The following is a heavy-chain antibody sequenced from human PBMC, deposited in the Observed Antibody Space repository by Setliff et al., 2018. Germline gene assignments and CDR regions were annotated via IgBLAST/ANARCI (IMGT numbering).Heavy chain of an antibody. J-gene: IGHJ4*02. CDR1: GGSMTDFF. CDR2: IDWDDTK. Sequence: TLSLTCSVAGGSMTDFFWHWFRRPPGKGLEWIARIDWDDTKFYSTSLKTRLTISKDTSKNQVVLTMTNMDPVDTATYYCARTDPAMIRFDYWGQGILVTVSS. D-gene: IGHD2-2*01. CDR3: ARTDPAMIRFDY. V-gene: IGHV2-70*16.